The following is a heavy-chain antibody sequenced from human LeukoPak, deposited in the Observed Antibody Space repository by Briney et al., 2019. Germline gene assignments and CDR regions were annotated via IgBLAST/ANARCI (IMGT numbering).Heavy chain of an antibody. CDR1: GFTFSSYW. CDR3: ARGYCGGDCYHLLYYFDY. D-gene: IGHD2-21*02. V-gene: IGHV3-74*01. J-gene: IGHJ4*02. Sequence: PGGSLRLSCAASGFTFSSYWMHWVRQAPGKGLVWVSRINTDGSSTSYADSVKGRFTISRDNAKNTLYLQMNSLRAEDTAVYYCARGYCGGDCYHLLYYFDYWGQGTLVTVSS. CDR2: INTDGSST.